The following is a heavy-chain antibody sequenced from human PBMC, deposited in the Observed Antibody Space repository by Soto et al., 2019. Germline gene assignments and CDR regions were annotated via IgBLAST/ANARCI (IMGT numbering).Heavy chain of an antibody. J-gene: IGHJ6*02. CDR1: GYSFTTYW. CDR3: ARHEQYFYSYYGMHV. V-gene: IGHV5-51*01. CDR2: IYPGGGSEN. Sequence: GESLKISCKTSGYSFTTYWIAWVRQMPGKGLEWVGIIYPGGGSENRYNPSFQGRVTISADRSTATAYLEWHSLRASDTATYYCARHEQYFYSYYGMHVWGQGTTLTVSS.